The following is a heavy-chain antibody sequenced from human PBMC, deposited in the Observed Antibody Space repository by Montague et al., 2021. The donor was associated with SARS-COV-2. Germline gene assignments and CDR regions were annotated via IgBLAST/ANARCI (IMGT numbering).Heavy chain of an antibody. CDR1: GDSFNYNH. V-gene: IGHV4-59*08. CDR2: IHHSGTS. D-gene: IGHD3-10*01. J-gene: IGHJ4*02. CDR3: ATLREGESGRGY. Sequence: SETLSLTCTVSGDSFNYNHWTWVRQPPGKGLEWIGQIHHSGTSTYNTSLRSRVTISVDTSKNQFSLTMNSVTAADTAVYYCATLREGESGRGYWGRGTRVTVSS.